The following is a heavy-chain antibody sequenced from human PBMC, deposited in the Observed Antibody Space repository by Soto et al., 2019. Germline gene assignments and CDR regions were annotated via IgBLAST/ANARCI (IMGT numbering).Heavy chain of an antibody. D-gene: IGHD3-10*01. J-gene: IGHJ3*02. Sequence: QVQLPESGPGLVKPSETLSLPCTVSGGSISSYYWSWIRQPPGKGLQLIGYISYSGRTNYNPSLKSRVNISVDTSKNQVSLKLSSVTAADTALYYCASTHHSTIKSDAFDIWGQGTMVTVSS. V-gene: IGHV4-59*01. CDR1: GGSISSYY. CDR3: ASTHHSTIKSDAFDI. CDR2: ISYSGRT.